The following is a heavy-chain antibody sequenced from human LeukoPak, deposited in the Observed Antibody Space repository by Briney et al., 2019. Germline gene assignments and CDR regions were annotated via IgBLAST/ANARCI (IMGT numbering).Heavy chain of an antibody. J-gene: IGHJ4*02. D-gene: IGHD2-15*01. CDR2: IYYSRST. CDR1: GGSISSSSYY. Sequence: PSETLSLTCTVSGGSISSSSYYWGWIRQPPGKGLEWIGSIYYSRSTYYNPSLKSRVTISVDTSKNQFSLKLSSVTAADTAVYYCARQVVAARRTHDYWGQGTLVTVSS. V-gene: IGHV4-39*01. CDR3: ARQVVAARRTHDY.